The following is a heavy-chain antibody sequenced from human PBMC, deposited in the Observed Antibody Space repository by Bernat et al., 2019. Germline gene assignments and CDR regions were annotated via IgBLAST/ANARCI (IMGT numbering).Heavy chain of an antibody. CDR3: TWLGRDFDY. V-gene: IGHV3-15*01. J-gene: IGHJ4*02. Sequence: EVQLVESGGGVVKPGGSLRLSCAGSGFPLSDAWMSWVRQAPGKGLEWVGRSKGRTGGGTPDYAAPAKGRFTDSRDDSKNTMYLHMNSLTTEDTAVYYCTWLGRDFDYWGQGTQVTVSS. CDR2: SKGRTGGGTP. D-gene: IGHD6-19*01. CDR1: GFPLSDAW.